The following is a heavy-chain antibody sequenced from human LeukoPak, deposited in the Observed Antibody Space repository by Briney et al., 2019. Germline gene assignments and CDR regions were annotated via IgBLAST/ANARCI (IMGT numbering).Heavy chain of an antibody. V-gene: IGHV1-24*01. D-gene: IGHD3-10*01. CDR1: GYTLTELS. CDR2: FDPEDGET. CDR3: GTDNPMVRGVIISYYYYGMDV. J-gene: IGHJ6*02. Sequence: ASVKVSCKVSGYTLTELSMHWVRQAPGKGLEWMGGFDPEDGETIYAQKFQGRVTMTEDTSTDTAYMELSSLRSEDTAVYYCGTDNPMVRGVIISYYYYGMDVWGQGTTVTVSS.